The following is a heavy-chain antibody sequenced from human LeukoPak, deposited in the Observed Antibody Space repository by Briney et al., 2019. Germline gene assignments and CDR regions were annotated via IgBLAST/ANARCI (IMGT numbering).Heavy chain of an antibody. CDR1: GGSISSGGYS. V-gene: IGHV4-30-2*01. CDR2: INHSGST. CDR3: ASYYGDYHRGVFDY. D-gene: IGHD4-17*01. J-gene: IGHJ4*02. Sequence: PSETLSLTCAVSGGSISSGGYSWSWIRQPPGKGLEWIGEINHSGSTNYNPSLKSRVTISVDTSKNQFSLKLSSVTAADTAVYYCASYYGDYHRGVFDYWGQGTLVTVSS.